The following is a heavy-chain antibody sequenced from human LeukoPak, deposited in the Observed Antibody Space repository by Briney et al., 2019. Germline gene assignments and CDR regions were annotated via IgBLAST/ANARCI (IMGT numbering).Heavy chain of an antibody. Sequence: SETLSLTCTVSGGSISTYYWSWIRQPPGKGLEWIAYVYYSGHTSYNPSLKGRVTISVDTSKNQISLKLDSVTAADTAVYYCARHPYSDGFDIWGQGTMVTVSS. CDR1: GGSISTYY. CDR2: VYYSGHT. J-gene: IGHJ3*02. V-gene: IGHV4-59*08. CDR3: ARHPYSDGFDI. D-gene: IGHD1-1*01.